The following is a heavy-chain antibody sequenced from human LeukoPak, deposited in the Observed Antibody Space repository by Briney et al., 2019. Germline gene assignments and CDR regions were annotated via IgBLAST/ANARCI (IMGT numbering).Heavy chain of an antibody. CDR3: VRASIAVNDAFDI. Sequence: GGSLRLSCAASGFNFSTYTMDWVRQAPGKGLEWVASISGSSSYIFYPDSVKGRFTISRDNAKNSLYLQMNSLRAEDTAIYHCVRASIAVNDAFDIWGQGTMVIVSS. CDR1: GFNFSTYT. V-gene: IGHV3-21*01. CDR2: ISGSSSYI. J-gene: IGHJ3*02. D-gene: IGHD6-19*01.